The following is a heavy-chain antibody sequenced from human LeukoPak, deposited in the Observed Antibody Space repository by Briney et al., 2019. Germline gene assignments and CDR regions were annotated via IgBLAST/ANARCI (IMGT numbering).Heavy chain of an antibody. V-gene: IGHV3-7*01. D-gene: IGHD3-22*01. CDR2: IKKDGSEQ. Sequence: PGGSLRLSCVASGFSFSDHWMNWFRQAPGKGLEWVATIKKDGSEQYYVDSMKGRFTISRDNAKNSVYLQINSLRAEDTAVYYCARGTNYYDRSGYFPDYWGQGTLVTVSS. CDR3: ARGTNYYDRSGYFPDY. CDR1: GFSFSDHW. J-gene: IGHJ4*02.